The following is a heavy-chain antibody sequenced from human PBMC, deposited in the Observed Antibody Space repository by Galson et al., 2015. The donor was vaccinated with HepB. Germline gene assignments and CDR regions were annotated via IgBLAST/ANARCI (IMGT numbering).Heavy chain of an antibody. CDR3: ARHRGRQWLATYCYYYYMHV. V-gene: IGHV5-51*01. D-gene: IGHD6-19*01. CDR1: GYSFTSYW. CDR2: IYPGDSDT. Sequence: QSGAEVTKPGESLKISCKGSGYSFTSYWIGWVRQMPGKGLEWMGIIYPGDSDTRYSPSFQGQVTISADKSISTAYLQWSSLKASDTAMYYCARHRGRQWLATYCYYYYMHVWGTWTTVTVSS. J-gene: IGHJ6*03.